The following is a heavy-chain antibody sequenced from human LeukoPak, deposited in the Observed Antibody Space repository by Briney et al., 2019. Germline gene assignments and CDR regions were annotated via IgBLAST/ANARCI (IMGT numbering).Heavy chain of an antibody. D-gene: IGHD3-22*01. CDR3: AKDQYVIVVVPNYYYGMDV. J-gene: IGHJ6*02. CDR2: ISGSGGST. V-gene: IGHV3-23*01. CDR1: GFTFSSYA. Sequence: GGSLRLSCAASGFTFSSYAMSWVRQAPGKGLEWVSAISGSGGSTYCADSVKGRFTISRDNSKNTLYLQMNSLRAEDTAVYCCAKDQYVIVVVPNYYYGMDVWGQGTTVTVSS.